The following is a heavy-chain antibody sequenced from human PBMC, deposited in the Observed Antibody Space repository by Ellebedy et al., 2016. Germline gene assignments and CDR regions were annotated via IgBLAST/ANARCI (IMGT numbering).Heavy chain of an antibody. CDR2: ISSSSSYT. D-gene: IGHD4-17*01. Sequence: GESLKISCAASGFTFSDYYMSWIRQAPGKGLEWVSYISSSSSYTNYADSVKGRFTISRDNAKNSLYLQMNSLRAEDTAVYYCARDQTTVIPDYWGQGTLVTVSS. CDR1: GFTFSDYY. V-gene: IGHV3-11*06. CDR3: ARDQTTVIPDY. J-gene: IGHJ4*02.